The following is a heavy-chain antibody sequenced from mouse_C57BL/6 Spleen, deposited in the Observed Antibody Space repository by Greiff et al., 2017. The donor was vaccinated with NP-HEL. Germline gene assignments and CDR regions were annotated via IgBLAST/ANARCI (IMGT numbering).Heavy chain of an antibody. CDR2: ISDGGSYT. CDR3: ARGGYSKGLDYAMDY. CDR1: GFTFSSYA. Sequence: EVQVVESGGGLVKPGGSLKLSCAASGFTFSSYAMSWVRQTPEKRLEWVATISDGGSYTYYPDNVKGRFTISRDNATNNLYLQMSHLKSEDTAMYYCARGGYSKGLDYAMDYWGQGTSVTVSS. D-gene: IGHD2-5*01. J-gene: IGHJ4*01. V-gene: IGHV5-4*01.